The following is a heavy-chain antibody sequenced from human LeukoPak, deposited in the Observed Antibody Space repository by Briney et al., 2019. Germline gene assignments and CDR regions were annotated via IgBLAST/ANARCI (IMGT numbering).Heavy chain of an antibody. CDR1: GFTFSNYN. J-gene: IGHJ6*04. CDR2: ISSSSTNI. CDR3: ACHLKRVYPRKPLDV. V-gene: IGHV3-21*01. Sequence: GGSLRLSCAASGFTFSNYNMNWVRQAPGKGLEWVSYISSSSTNIYYTDSVKGRFTISRDNAKNSLYLQMNSLRAEDTAVYYCACHLKRVYPRKPLDVWGKGTTVTVSS. D-gene: IGHD6-13*01.